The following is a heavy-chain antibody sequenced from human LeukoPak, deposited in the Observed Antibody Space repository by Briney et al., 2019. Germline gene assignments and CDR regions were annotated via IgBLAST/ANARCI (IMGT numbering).Heavy chain of an antibody. Sequence: GGSLRLSCAASGFTFSSNEMNWVRQAPGKGLEWVSYISSSGSTTYYADSVKGRFTISRDNSKNTLYLQMNSLRAEDTAVYYPLGYCSRTSCLDAFDIWGQGTMVTVSS. CDR2: ISSSGSTT. CDR1: GFTFSSNE. D-gene: IGHD2-2*01. V-gene: IGHV3-48*03. J-gene: IGHJ3*02. CDR3: LGYCSRTSCLDAFDI.